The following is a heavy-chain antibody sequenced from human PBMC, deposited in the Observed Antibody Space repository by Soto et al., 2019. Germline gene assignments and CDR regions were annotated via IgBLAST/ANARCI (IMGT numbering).Heavy chain of an antibody. CDR1: GFTFSNAW. CDR2: IKSKADGGAT. CDR3: TTQYYYDSSGSLLN. D-gene: IGHD3-22*01. J-gene: IGHJ4*02. V-gene: IGHV3-15*01. Sequence: EVQVVESGGGLVKPGGSLRLSCAASGFTFSNAWMTWVRQAPGKGLEWVGRIKSKADGGATDYAAPVKDRFTISGDDSKNTLYLQMNSLKPEDTAVYYCTTQYYYDSSGSLLNWGQGTLVTVSS.